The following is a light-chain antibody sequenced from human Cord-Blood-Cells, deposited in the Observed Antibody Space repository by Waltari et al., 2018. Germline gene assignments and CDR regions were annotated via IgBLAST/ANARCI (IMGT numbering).Light chain of an antibody. Sequence: DIQMTQSPSSLSASVGDRVTITCRASQSISIYLNWYQQKPWKAPKLLIYSASSLQSGVPSRFSGSVSGTDFTLTISSLQPEDFATYYCQQSYSTPLTFGGGTKVEIK. CDR3: QQSYSTPLT. J-gene: IGKJ4*01. CDR1: QSISIY. V-gene: IGKV1-39*01. CDR2: SAS.